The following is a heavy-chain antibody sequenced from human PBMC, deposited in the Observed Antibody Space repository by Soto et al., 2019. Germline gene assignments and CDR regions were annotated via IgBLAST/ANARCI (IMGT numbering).Heavy chain of an antibody. J-gene: IGHJ3*01. Sequence: DVQLVESGGGLIQPGESLRLSCAAFGLTISGKKYVAWVRQAPGKGLEWVSALYDVDGSFYADSVTGRFTTSSDSSKTTVYLQMKDLRPDDTAVYYCATWLEREHAFDVWGQGTTVTISS. D-gene: IGHD1-1*01. V-gene: IGHV3-53*01. CDR1: GLTISGKKY. CDR2: LYDVDGS. CDR3: ATWLEREHAFDV.